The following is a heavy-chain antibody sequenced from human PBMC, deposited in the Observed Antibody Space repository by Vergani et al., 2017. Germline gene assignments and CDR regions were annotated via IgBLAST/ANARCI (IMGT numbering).Heavy chain of an antibody. Sequence: EVDLVESGGGLAQPGGSLRLSCEASGITFWKFGMHWVRQGPGKGLEWVSGISWNSGAVDYADSVRGRFTISRDNAKNSLFLEMNSLRFEDTAVYYCAGEPRDYGGWFDPWGQGTLVTVSS. J-gene: IGHJ5*02. V-gene: IGHV3-9*01. D-gene: IGHD4-23*01. CDR1: GITFWKFG. CDR3: AGEPRDYGGWFDP. CDR2: ISWNSGAV.